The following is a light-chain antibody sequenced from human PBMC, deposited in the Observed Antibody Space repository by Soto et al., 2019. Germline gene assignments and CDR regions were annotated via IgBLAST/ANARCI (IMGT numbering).Light chain of an antibody. V-gene: IGKV3D-15*01. CDR3: QQYNNWPIT. J-gene: IGKJ5*01. Sequence: IVLTQSPGTLSLSPWERATLSCRASQSVGSSYLAWYQQKPGQAPRLLIYGASSRATGIPARFSGSGSGTEFTLTISSLQSEDFAVYYCQQYNNWPITFGQGTRLEIK. CDR1: QSVGSSY. CDR2: GAS.